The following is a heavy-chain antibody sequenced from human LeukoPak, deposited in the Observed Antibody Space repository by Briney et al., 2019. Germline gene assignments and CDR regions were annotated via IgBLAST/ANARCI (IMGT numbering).Heavy chain of an antibody. J-gene: IGHJ4*02. D-gene: IGHD1-1*01. V-gene: IGHV4-38-2*02. CDR3: ARVTEWNDFDY. Sequence: SETLSLTCTVSGYSISSGYFWGWIRQSPEKGLEWIGSINYSGTTYYNPSLKSRVTISVDTSKNQFSLKLSSVTAADTAVYYCARVTEWNDFDYWGQGTLVTVSS. CDR1: GYSISSGYF. CDR2: INYSGTT.